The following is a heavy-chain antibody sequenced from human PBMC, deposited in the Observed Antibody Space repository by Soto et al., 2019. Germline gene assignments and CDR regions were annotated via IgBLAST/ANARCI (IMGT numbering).Heavy chain of an antibody. D-gene: IGHD3-9*01. CDR3: ARVYISYYDILTGYSIRYYFDY. Sequence: SETLSLTCAVYGGSFSGYYWSWIRQPPGKGLEWIGEINHSGSTNYNPSLKSRVTISVDTSKNQFSLKLSSVTAADTAVYYCARVYISYYDILTGYSIRYYFDYWGQGTLVTVSS. CDR1: GGSFSGYY. V-gene: IGHV4-34*01. CDR2: INHSGST. J-gene: IGHJ4*02.